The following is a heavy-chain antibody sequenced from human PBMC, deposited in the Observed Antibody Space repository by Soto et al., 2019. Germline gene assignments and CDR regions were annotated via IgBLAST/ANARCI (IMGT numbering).Heavy chain of an antibody. D-gene: IGHD2-2*01. CDR3: AREDDRYCSSPSCYFGY. J-gene: IGHJ4*02. V-gene: IGHV1-69*13. CDR2: IIPIFGTA. Sequence: SVKVSCKASGGTFSSYAISWVRQAPGQGLEWMGGIIPIFGTANYAQKFQGRVTITADESTSTAYMELSSLRSEDTAVYYCAREDDRYCSSPSCYFGYCGQGTLVTLSS. CDR1: GGTFSSYA.